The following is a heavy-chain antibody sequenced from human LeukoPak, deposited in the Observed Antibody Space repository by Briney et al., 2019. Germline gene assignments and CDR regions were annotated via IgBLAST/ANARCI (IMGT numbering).Heavy chain of an antibody. V-gene: IGHV3-30*02. J-gene: IGHJ4*02. D-gene: IGHD5-18*01. CDR1: GFTFSSYC. Sequence: GGSLRLSCAASGFTFSSYCRHWVRQAPGKGLEWVAFIRYDGSNKYYADSVNGRFTISRDNSKNSLYMQMNSLRAEDTAVYYCAKEKSGYGYLYYFDYWGQGTLVTVSS. CDR2: IRYDGSNK. CDR3: AKEKSGYGYLYYFDY.